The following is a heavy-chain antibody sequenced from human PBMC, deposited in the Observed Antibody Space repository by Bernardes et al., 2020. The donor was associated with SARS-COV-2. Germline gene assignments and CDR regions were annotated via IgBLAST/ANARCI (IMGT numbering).Heavy chain of an antibody. CDR2: ISSSGSTI. CDR3: ARDTTSFTISRMDV. D-gene: IGHD3-3*01. Sequence: GGSLRLSCAASGFTFSSYEMNWVRQAPGKGLEWVSYISSSGSTIYYADSVKGRFTISRDNAKNSLYLQMNSLRAEDTAVYYCARDTTSFTISRMDVWGQGTTVTVSS. J-gene: IGHJ6*02. V-gene: IGHV3-48*03. CDR1: GFTFSSYE.